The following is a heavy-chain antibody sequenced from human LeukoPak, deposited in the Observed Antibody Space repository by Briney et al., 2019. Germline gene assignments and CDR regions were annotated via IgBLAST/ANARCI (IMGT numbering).Heavy chain of an antibody. Sequence: GGSLRLSCAASGFTFSNSAMNWVRQAPGKGLEWVAVISYDGSNKYYADSVKGRFTISRDNSKNTPYLQMNSLRVEDTAVYYCATYSRNNGREFHYWGQGTLVSVSP. J-gene: IGHJ1*01. D-gene: IGHD6-13*01. V-gene: IGHV3-30*03. CDR2: ISYDGSNK. CDR1: GFTFSNSA. CDR3: ATYSRNNGREFHY.